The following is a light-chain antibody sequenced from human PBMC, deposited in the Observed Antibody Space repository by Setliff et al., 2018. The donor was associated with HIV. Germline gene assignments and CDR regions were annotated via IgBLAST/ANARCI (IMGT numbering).Light chain of an antibody. CDR1: SSDVGNYNL. CDR2: EVR. CDR3: CSYAGTNKYV. J-gene: IGLJ1*01. V-gene: IGLV2-23*02. Sequence: QSALTQPASVSGSAGQSITTSCTGTSSDVGNYNLVSWYQQYPGKAPKLIIYEVRKRPSGVSYRFSGSKSGDTASLTISGLQAEDEADYHCCSYAGTNKYVFGTGTKVTVL.